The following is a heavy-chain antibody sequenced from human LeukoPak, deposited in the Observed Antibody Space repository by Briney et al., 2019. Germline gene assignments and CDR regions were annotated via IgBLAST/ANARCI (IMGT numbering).Heavy chain of an antibody. D-gene: IGHD1-26*01. Sequence: PGGSLRLSCAASGFTFSSYAMSWVRQAPGKGLERVANIQQDGNEKNYVASVKGRFTISRDNAKNSLYLRMDSLRAEDTAVYYCARAGATNVEYGMDVWGQGTTVTVSS. V-gene: IGHV3-7*01. CDR1: GFTFSSYA. CDR3: ARAGATNVEYGMDV. J-gene: IGHJ6*02. CDR2: IQQDGNEK.